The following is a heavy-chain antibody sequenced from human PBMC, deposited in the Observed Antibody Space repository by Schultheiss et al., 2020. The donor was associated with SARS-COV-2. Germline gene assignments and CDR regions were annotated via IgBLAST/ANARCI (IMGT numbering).Heavy chain of an antibody. CDR3: ASDTGTFDY. J-gene: IGHJ4*02. CDR1: GFTVSSNY. CDR2: ISGSGGST. V-gene: IGHV3-53*01. D-gene: IGHD6-13*01. Sequence: GESLKISCAASGFTVSSNYMSWVRQAPGKGLEWVSAISGSGGSTYYAASVKGRFTISRDNSKNTLYLQMNSLRAEDTAVYYCASDTGTFDYWGQGTLVTVSS.